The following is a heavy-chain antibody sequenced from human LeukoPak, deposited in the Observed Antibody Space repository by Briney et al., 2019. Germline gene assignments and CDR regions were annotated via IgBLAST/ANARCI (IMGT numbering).Heavy chain of an antibody. D-gene: IGHD3-16*01. CDR3: ARDRQGSWSPITFGRVSRSNWFDP. J-gene: IGHJ5*02. V-gene: IGHV4-39*07. CDR1: GGSISSSSYY. CDR2: IYYSGST. Sequence: PSETLSLTCTVSGGSISSSSYYWGWIRQPPGKGLEWIGSIYYSGSTYYNPSLKSRVTISVDTSKNQFSLKLSSVTAADTAVYYCARDRQGSWSPITFGRVSRSNWFDPWGQGTLVTVSS.